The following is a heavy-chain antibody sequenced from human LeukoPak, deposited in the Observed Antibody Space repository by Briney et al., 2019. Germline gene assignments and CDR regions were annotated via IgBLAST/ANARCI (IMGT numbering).Heavy chain of an antibody. CDR1: GYTFTSYY. V-gene: IGHV1-46*01. J-gene: IGHJ4*02. CDR2: INPSGGST. CDR3: ARDRGTTGTTGVYFDY. D-gene: IGHD1-1*01. Sequence: ASVKVSCKASGYTFTSYYMHWVRQAPGQGLEWMGIINPSGGSTSYAQKFQGRVTMTRDTSTSTVYMELSSLRSEDTAAYYCARDRGTTGTTGVYFDYWGQGTLVTVSS.